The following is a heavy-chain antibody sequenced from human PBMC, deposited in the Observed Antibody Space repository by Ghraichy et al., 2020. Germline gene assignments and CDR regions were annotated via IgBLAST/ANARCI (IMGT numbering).Heavy chain of an antibody. CDR3: ARVPLSGSPMRFDP. CDR2: IKQDGSEK. J-gene: IGHJ5*02. CDR1: GFTFSSYW. V-gene: IGHV3-7*03. Sequence: GGSLRLSCAASGFTFSSYWMSWVRQAPGKGLEWVANIKQDGSEKYYVDSVKGRFTISRDNAKNSLYLQMNSLRAEDTAVYYCARVPLSGSPMRFDPWGQGTLVTVSS. D-gene: IGHD1-26*01.